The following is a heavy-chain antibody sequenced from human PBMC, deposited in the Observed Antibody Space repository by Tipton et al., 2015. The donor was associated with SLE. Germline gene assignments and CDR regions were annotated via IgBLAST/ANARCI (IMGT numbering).Heavy chain of an antibody. CDR1: GGSISSSNYY. Sequence: TLSLTCTVAGGSISSSNYYWGWIRQPPGKGLEWLGESNPSGSTNYNPSLKSRVTISVDTSKNQLSRKLTSVTAADTSVYYCARGAKERITLCRVRPYYFDYWGQGSLVTVSS. CDR3: ARGAKERITLCRVRPYYFDY. D-gene: IGHD1-20*01. CDR2: SNPSGST. J-gene: IGHJ4*01. V-gene: IGHV4-39*02.